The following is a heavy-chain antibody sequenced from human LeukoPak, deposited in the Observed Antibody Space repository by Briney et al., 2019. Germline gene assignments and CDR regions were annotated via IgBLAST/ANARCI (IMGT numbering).Heavy chain of an antibody. V-gene: IGHV4-59*08. D-gene: IGHD3/OR15-3a*01. J-gene: IGHJ4*02. CDR2: IYYSGST. CDR1: GGSISSYY. CDR3: AVSVRTGSVL. Sequence: SETLSLTCTVSGGSISSYYWSWIRQPPGKGLEWLGYIYYSGSTNYNPSLKSRVTISVDTSKNQFSLKLSSVTAADTAVYYCAVSVRTGSVLWGQGTLVTVSS.